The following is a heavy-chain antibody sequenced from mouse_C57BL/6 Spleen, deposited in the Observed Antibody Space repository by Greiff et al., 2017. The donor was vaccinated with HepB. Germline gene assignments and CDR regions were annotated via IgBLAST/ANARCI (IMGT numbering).Heavy chain of an antibody. CDR2: IYPGNGDT. D-gene: IGHD2-5*01. V-gene: IGHV1-12*01. J-gene: IGHJ2*01. Sequence: LQQSVSELVRPVSSLNMSCQASGYTFTSYNMHWVKQTPRQGLEWIGAIYPGNGDTSYNQKFKGKATLTVDKSSSTAYMQLSSLTSEDSAVYFCARGGSNYGPFDYWGQGTTLTVSS. CDR1: GYTFTSYN. CDR3: ARGGSNYGPFDY.